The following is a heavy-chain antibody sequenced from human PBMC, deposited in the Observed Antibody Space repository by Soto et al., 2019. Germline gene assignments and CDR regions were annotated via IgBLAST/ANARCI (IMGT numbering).Heavy chain of an antibody. CDR2: ISGSGGST. D-gene: IGHD6-13*01. CDR3: AKDAPPPVAAAGPYWYFDL. Sequence: EVQLLESGGGLVQPGGSLRLSCAASGFTFSSYAMSWVRQAPGKGLEWVSAISGSGGSTYYADSVKGRFTISRDNSKNPRYLQMNSLRAEDTAVYYCAKDAPPPVAAAGPYWYFDLWGRGTLVTVSS. J-gene: IGHJ2*01. CDR1: GFTFSSYA. V-gene: IGHV3-23*01.